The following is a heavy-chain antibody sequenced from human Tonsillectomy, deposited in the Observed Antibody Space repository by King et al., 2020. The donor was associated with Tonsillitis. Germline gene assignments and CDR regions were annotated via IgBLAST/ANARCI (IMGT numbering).Heavy chain of an antibody. Sequence: VQLVQSGTEVKKPGASVKVSCKGFGYTFTSYGISWVRQAPGQGPEWMGWINVYNGNTKYAQKFQGRVNMTTDTSTNTAYMELRSLRSDDTAIYYCARAFNYYDSSGYLYYFDYWGQGTLVTVSS. CDR1: GYTFTSYG. V-gene: IGHV1-18*04. J-gene: IGHJ4*02. CDR3: ARAFNYYDSSGYLYYFDY. D-gene: IGHD3-22*01. CDR2: INVYNGNT.